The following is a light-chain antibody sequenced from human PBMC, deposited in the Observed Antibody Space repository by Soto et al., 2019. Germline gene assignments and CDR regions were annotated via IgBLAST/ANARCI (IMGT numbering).Light chain of an antibody. J-gene: IGLJ1*01. CDR3: SSYTTSNTRQIV. CDR2: DVS. Sequence: QSALPQPASVSGSPGQSITISCTGTSSDVGGYNYVSWYQHHPGKAPKLIIYDVSNRPSGVSIRFSGSKSDNTASLTISGLQPEDEADYHCSSYTTSNTRQIVFGTGTQLTVL. CDR1: SSDVGGYNY. V-gene: IGLV2-14*03.